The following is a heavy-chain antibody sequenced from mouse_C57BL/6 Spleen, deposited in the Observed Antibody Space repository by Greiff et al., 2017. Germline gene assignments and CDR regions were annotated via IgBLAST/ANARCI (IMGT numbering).Heavy chain of an antibody. CDR1: GYTFTDYE. D-gene: IGHD1-1*01. CDR3: TRWGDYGSSPYYFDY. V-gene: IGHV1-15*01. J-gene: IGHJ2*01. CDR2: IDPETGGT. Sequence: VQLQQSGAELVRPGASVTLSCKASGYTFTDYEMHWVKQTPVHGLEWIGAIDPETGGTAYNQKFKGKAILTADKSSSTAYMELRSLTSEDSAVYYCTRWGDYGSSPYYFDYWGQGTTRTVSS.